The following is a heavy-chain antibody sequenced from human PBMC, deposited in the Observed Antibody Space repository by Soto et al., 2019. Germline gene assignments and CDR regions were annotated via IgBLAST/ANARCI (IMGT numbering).Heavy chain of an antibody. J-gene: IGHJ3*02. CDR1: GYSFTSFW. CDR2: IYPGDSDT. D-gene: IGHD2-21*02. V-gene: IGHV5-51*01. CDR3: ARRVVVTAPYAFDI. Sequence: PGESLKISCKGSGYSFTSFWIGWVRQMPGKGLEWMGIIYPGDSDTRYSPSFQGQVTNSADKSISTAYLQWSSLKASDTAMYYCARRVVVTAPYAFDIWGQGTMVTVSS.